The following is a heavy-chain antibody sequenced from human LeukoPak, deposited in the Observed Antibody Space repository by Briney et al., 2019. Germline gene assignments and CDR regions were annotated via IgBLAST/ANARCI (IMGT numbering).Heavy chain of an antibody. Sequence: SSETLSLTCSVSGGSISSSSYYWGWIRQPPGKGLEWMGSINYSGSTYHNPSLKSRVTISVDTSKNQFSLKLSSVTAADTAVFYCASGYSYDLFDYWGQGTLVTVSS. CDR1: GGSISSSSYY. V-gene: IGHV4-39*07. J-gene: IGHJ4*02. D-gene: IGHD5-18*01. CDR2: INYSGST. CDR3: ASGYSYDLFDY.